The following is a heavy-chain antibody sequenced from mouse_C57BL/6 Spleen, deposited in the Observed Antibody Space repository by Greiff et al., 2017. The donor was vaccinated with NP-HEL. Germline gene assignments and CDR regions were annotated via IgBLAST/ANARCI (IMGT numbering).Heavy chain of an antibody. D-gene: IGHD1-1*01. J-gene: IGHJ1*03. CDR2: IYPGDGDT. CDR3: AREVLLRSYWYFDV. Sequence: QVQLQQSGPELVKPGASVKISCKASGYAFSSSWMNWVKQRPGKVLEWIGRIYPGDGDTNYNGKFKGKATLTADKSSSTAYMQLSSLTSEDSAVYFCAREVLLRSYWYFDVWGTGTTVTVSS. V-gene: IGHV1-82*01. CDR1: GYAFSSSW.